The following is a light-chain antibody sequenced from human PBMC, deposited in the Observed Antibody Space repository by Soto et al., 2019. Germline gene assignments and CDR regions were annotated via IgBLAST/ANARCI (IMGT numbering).Light chain of an antibody. Sequence: QSAPTQPASVSGSPGQSITISCTGTSSDVGSYNLVSWYQQHPGKAPKLMIYEVSKRPSGVSNRFSGSKSGNTASLTISGLQAEDEADYYCCSYAGSSTLWVFGGGTRLTDL. CDR3: CSYAGSSTLWV. J-gene: IGLJ3*02. CDR1: SSDVGSYNL. CDR2: EVS. V-gene: IGLV2-23*02.